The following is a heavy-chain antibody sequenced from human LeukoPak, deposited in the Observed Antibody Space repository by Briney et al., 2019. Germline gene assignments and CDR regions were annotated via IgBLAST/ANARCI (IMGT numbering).Heavy chain of an antibody. CDR2: IIPIFGTA. J-gene: IGHJ4*02. V-gene: IGHV1-69*15. D-gene: IGHD6-6*01. Sequence: ASVKVSCKASGGTFSSYAISWVRQAPGQGLEWMGRIIPIFGTANYAQKFQGRVTITADESTSTAYMELSSLRSEDTAVYYCARXXXXSSXXXYWGQGTLVTVSS. CDR3: ARXXXXSSXXXY. CDR1: GGTFSSYA.